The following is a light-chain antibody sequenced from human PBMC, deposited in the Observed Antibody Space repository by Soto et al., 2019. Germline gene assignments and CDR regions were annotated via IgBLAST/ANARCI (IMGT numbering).Light chain of an antibody. J-gene: IGKJ4*01. V-gene: IGKV3-20*01. CDR3: HQYASSPLT. CDR1: QSVGTKY. Sequence: DIVLTQSPGTLSLSPGEGATLSCRPSQSVGTKYISWYQQKSGQAPRLLIYDASRRATGIPERFSGSASGTDFTLTISRLEPEDFAVYYCHQYASSPLTCGGGTKVEIK. CDR2: DAS.